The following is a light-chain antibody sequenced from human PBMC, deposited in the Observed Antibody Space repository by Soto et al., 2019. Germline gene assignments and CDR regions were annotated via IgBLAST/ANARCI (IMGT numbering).Light chain of an antibody. Sequence: EIVLTQSPATLSLSPGERATLSCRASQSVSSYLAWYQKKPGQAPRLLIYDASNRATGIPARFSGSGSGTDLTLTISSLEPEDFAVYYCQQRSNWPPGCTFGQGTKLEIK. CDR1: QSVSSY. J-gene: IGKJ2*02. CDR2: DAS. V-gene: IGKV3-11*01. CDR3: QQRSNWPPGCT.